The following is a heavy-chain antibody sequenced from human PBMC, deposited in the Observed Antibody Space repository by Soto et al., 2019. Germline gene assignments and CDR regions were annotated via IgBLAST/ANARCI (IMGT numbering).Heavy chain of an antibody. Sequence: SETLSLTCAVYGGSFSGYYWSWIRQPPGEGLEWIGEINHSGSTNYNPSLKSRVTISVDTSKNQFSLKLSSVTAADTAVYYCGRRSSSWGLYYFAYWGQGTLVTVS. V-gene: IGHV4-34*01. D-gene: IGHD6-13*01. CDR2: INHSGST. CDR1: GGSFSGYY. J-gene: IGHJ4*02. CDR3: GRRSSSWGLYYFAY.